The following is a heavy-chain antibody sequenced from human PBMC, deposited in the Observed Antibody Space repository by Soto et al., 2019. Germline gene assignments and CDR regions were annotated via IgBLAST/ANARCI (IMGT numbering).Heavy chain of an antibody. D-gene: IGHD6-19*01. CDR2: ISSSGSTI. Sequence: LRLSCAASGFTFSDYYVSWIRQAPGRGLEWVSYISSSGSTIYYADSVKGRFTISRDNAKNSLYLQMNSLRADDTAVYYCARASPIAVADNFDYWGPGTLVTVSS. CDR1: GFTFSDYY. CDR3: ARASPIAVADNFDY. J-gene: IGHJ4*02. V-gene: IGHV3-11*01.